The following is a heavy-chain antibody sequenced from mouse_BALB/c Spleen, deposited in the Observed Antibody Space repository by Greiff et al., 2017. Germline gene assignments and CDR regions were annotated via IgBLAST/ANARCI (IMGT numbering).Heavy chain of an antibody. CDR1: GFTFSSYA. CDR3: ARGWLRLYYYAMDY. CDR2: ISSGGST. V-gene: IGHV5-6-5*01. Sequence: DVKLVESGGGLVKPGGSLKLSCAASGFTFSSYAMSWVRQTPEKRLEWVASISSGGSTYYPDSVKGRFTISRDNARNILYLQMSSLRSEDTAMYYCARGWLRLYYYAMDYWGQGTSVTVSS. J-gene: IGHJ4*01. D-gene: IGHD2-2*01.